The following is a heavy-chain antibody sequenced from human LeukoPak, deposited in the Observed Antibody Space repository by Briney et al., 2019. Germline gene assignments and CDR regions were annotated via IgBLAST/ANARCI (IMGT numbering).Heavy chain of an antibody. CDR2: ISDSGGNT. D-gene: IGHD3-16*01. Sequence: PGGSLRLSCAASGFTFSSYGMSWVRQAPGKGLEWVSAISDSGGNTFYADSVKGRFTISRDTSKNTLYLQMNSLRAEDTAVYYCAQDDGFSWHVWWDHWGQGTLVTVSS. V-gene: IGHV3-23*01. CDR3: AQDDGFSWHVWWDH. CDR1: GFTFSSYG. J-gene: IGHJ4*02.